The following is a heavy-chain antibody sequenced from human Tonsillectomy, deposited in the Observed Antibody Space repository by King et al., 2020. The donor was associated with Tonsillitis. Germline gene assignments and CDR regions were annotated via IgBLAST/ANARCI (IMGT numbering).Heavy chain of an antibody. D-gene: IGHD3-10*01. J-gene: IGHJ5*02. Sequence: VQLQQWGAGLLKPSETLSLTCAVYVGSFSGYYWSWIRQPPGKGLEWIGEINHSGSTNYNPSLKSRVTVSVDTSKNQFSLKLSSVTAADTAVYYCARRGSSRVTMVRGVGLWFDPWGQGTLVTVSS. CDR2: INHSGST. CDR3: ARRGSSRVTMVRGVGLWFDP. V-gene: IGHV4-34*01. CDR1: VGSFSGYY.